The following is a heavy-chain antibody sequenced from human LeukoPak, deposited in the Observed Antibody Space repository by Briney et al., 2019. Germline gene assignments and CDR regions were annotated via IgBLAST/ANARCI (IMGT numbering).Heavy chain of an antibody. CDR3: ARQGGYYDFWSGYLDI. CDR2: IYYSGST. V-gene: IGHV4-59*08. D-gene: IGHD3-3*01. Sequence: SETLSLTCTVSGGSFSSYYWSWIRNPPGTGLELIGYIYYSGSTNYNPSLKIQVTISLDTSKNQFSLNLSSVAGADTAVYYCARQGGYYDFWSGYLDIWGQGTMVTVSS. J-gene: IGHJ3*02. CDR1: GGSFSSYY.